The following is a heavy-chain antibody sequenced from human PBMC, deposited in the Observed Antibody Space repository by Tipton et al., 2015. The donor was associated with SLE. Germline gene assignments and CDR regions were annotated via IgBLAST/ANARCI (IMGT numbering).Heavy chain of an antibody. CDR1: GFAFSSYA. V-gene: IGHV3-33*08. D-gene: IGHD4-23*01. Sequence: RSLRLSCAASGFAFSSYAMSWVRQAPGKGLEWVAVIWYDGSNKYYADSVKGRFTISRDNSKNTLYLQMNSLRAEDTAVYYCAREDETYGGIPDYWGQGTLVTVSS. CDR2: IWYDGSNK. J-gene: IGHJ4*02. CDR3: AREDETYGGIPDY.